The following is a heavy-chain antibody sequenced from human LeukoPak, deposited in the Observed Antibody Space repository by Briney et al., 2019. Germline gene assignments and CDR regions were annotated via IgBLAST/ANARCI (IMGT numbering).Heavy chain of an antibody. CDR2: IDPKSGGT. Sequence: ASVKVSCKASGYTFIDYYMHWVRQAPGQGLEWMAWIDPKSGGTSYAQKFQDRVAMIRDTSISTAYMELTRLRSDDTAVYYCARAYSSGWYGSTDYWGQGTLVTVSS. CDR3: ARAYSSGWYGSTDY. V-gene: IGHV1-2*02. CDR1: GYTFIDYY. D-gene: IGHD6-19*01. J-gene: IGHJ4*02.